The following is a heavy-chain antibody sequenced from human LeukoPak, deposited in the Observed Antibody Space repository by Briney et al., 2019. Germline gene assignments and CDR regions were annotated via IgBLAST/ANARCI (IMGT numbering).Heavy chain of an antibody. D-gene: IGHD3-22*01. V-gene: IGHV3-30*03. CDR2: ISYDGSDK. CDR1: RFTFSNYV. Sequence: GGSLRLSCAASRFTFSNYVMHWVRQAPGKGLEWVAVISYDGSDKYYADSVKGRFTISRDNAKNSLYLQMNSLRAEDTAVYYCARDRDDSSGYYPSQSDYYYMDVWGKGTTVTISS. J-gene: IGHJ6*03. CDR3: ARDRDDSSGYYPSQSDYYYMDV.